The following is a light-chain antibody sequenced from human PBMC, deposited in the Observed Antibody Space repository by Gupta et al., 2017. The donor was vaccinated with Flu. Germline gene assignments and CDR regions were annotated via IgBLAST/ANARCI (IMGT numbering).Light chain of an antibody. V-gene: IGKV2-28*01. Sequence: DIVMTQSPLSLPVTPGEPAPISCRSSQSLRYDNGYDYLDWYRQKPGQAPQILIYLGSKRASGVPARFSGSGSRTDFTLKISRVEAEDVGVYYCGQSVYAPYAFGQGTKLEIK. CDR2: LGS. CDR3: GQSVYAPYA. J-gene: IGKJ2*01. CDR1: QSLRYDNGYDY.